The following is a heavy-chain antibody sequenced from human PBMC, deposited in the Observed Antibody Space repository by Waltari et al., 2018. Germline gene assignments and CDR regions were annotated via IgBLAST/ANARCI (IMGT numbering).Heavy chain of an antibody. J-gene: IGHJ4*02. Sequence: EVQLVQSGAEVKKPGATVTISCKASGYTFTDYYMHWVQQAPGKGLEWMGRVDPEDGETIYAEKFQGRVTITADTSTDTAYMELSSLRSEDTAVYYCATDRGVVVPAASYYFDYWGQGTLVTVSS. CDR2: VDPEDGET. CDR3: ATDRGVVVPAASYYFDY. V-gene: IGHV1-69-2*01. D-gene: IGHD2-2*01. CDR1: GYTFTDYY.